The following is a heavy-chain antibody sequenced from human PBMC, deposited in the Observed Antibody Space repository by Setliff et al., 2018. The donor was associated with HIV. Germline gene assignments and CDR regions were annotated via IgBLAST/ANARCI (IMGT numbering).Heavy chain of an antibody. J-gene: IGHJ6*02. CDR2: IYHSGST. Sequence: SETLSLTCAVSNYSISSAYYWGWIRHPPGKGLEWIGSIYHSGSTYYNPSLKSRVTISVDTSKNQFSLKLSSVTAADTAVYYCARRPAGAVAGSYGMDVWGQGTTVTV. CDR3: ARRPAGAVAGSYGMDV. CDR1: NYSISSAYY. D-gene: IGHD6-19*01. V-gene: IGHV4-38-2*01.